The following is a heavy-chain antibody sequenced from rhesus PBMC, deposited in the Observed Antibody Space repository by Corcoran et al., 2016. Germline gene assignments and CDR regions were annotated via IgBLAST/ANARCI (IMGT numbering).Heavy chain of an antibody. CDR3: ARCGIQWFFDL. J-gene: IGHJ2*01. D-gene: IGHD4-23*01. CDR1: GGSISSGY. CDR2: IYGSGSST. Sequence: HLQLQESGPGLVKPSETLSVTCAVSGGSISSGYWSWIRQAPGKGLEWIGYIYGSGSSTNYNPSLKSRVTLSVDTSKNQISLKLRYVTAADTAVYYCARCGIQWFFDLWGPGTPITISS. V-gene: IGHV4-169*01.